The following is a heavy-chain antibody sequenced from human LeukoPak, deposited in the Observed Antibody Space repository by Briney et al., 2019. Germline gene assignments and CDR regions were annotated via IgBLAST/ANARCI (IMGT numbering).Heavy chain of an antibody. V-gene: IGHV3-53*01. CDR3: ANSRNSNYWDY. D-gene: IGHD4-11*01. Sequence: PGGSLRLSCAASGFTVSSYCMSWVRQAPGKGLEWVSVIYSGGGTFYADSVKGRFTISRDDSKNTLYLQMNSLRAEDTAVYYCANSRNSNYWDYWGQGTLVTVSS. CDR1: GFTVSSYC. J-gene: IGHJ4*02. CDR2: IYSGGGT.